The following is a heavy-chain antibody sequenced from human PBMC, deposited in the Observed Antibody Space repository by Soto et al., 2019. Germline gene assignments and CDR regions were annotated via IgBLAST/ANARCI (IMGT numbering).Heavy chain of an antibody. CDR2: IWYDGSNK. D-gene: IGHD4-17*01. V-gene: IGHV3-33*01. CDR3: ARGSTVTTDYYFNY. CDR1: GFTFSSYG. Sequence: QVQLVESGGGVVQPGRSLRLSCAASGFTFSSYGMHWVCRAPGKGRGGVAVIWYDGSNKYYADSVKGRFTISRDNSKNTLYLQMNSLRAEDTAVYYCARGSTVTTDYYFNYWGQGTLVTVSS. J-gene: IGHJ4*02.